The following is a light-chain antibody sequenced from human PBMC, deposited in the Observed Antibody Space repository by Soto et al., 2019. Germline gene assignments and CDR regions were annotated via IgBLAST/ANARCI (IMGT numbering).Light chain of an antibody. CDR3: SSYAGINTLV. CDR2: EGS. J-gene: IGLJ2*01. V-gene: IGLV2-14*02. Sequence: QSALTQPASVSGSPGQSITISCTGTSSDVGTYNLVSWYQQHPGKAPKLIIYEGSKRPSGISNRFSGSKSGNTATLTVSGLQAEDEADYHCSSYAGINTLVFGGGTKLTVL. CDR1: SSDVGTYNL.